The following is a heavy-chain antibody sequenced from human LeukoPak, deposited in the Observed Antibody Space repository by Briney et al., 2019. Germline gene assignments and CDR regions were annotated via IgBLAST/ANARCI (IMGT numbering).Heavy chain of an antibody. CDR2: IDWDDDK. CDR1: GFSLSTSGMR. J-gene: IGHJ4*02. V-gene: IGHV2-70*04. D-gene: IGHD3-10*01. CDR3: ARLNDYYNSGSFYFDY. Sequence: SDPALVKPTQTLTLTCTFSGFSLSTSGMRVSWIRQPPGKALEWLARIDWDDDKFYSSSLKTRLTISKDTSKNQVVLTMTNMDPVDTATYYCARLNDYYNSGSFYFDYWGQGTLVTVSS.